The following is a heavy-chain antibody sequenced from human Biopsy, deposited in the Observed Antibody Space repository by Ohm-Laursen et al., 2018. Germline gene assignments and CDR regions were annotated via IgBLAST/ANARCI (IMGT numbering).Heavy chain of an antibody. D-gene: IGHD2-15*01. CDR1: GKTFSDYQ. CDR2: INQAGTT. J-gene: IGHJ4*02. V-gene: IGHV4-34*08. CDR3: GNEVHGRDY. Sequence: TLSLTWAVFGKTFSDYQWSWIRQPPGKGLEWIGQINQAGTTNYNQSLKSRVSISADASKYEFSLRLTSVTAADTAVYLCGNEVHGRDYWGLGAQVTVSS.